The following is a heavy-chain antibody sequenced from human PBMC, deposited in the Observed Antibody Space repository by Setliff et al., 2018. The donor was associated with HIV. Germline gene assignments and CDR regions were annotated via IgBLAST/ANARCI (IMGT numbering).Heavy chain of an antibody. CDR1: SGSFGSYY. Sequence: SETLSLTCAVNSGSFGSYYWSWLRQSPGKGLEWIGEVNQRVTSNYNPSLKSRVTMSIDESTGQFSLKLSSVTAADTAVYFCARDKGGGYFDSWGQGTLVTVSS. J-gene: IGHJ4*02. D-gene: IGHD3-16*01. V-gene: IGHV4-34*01. CDR3: ARDKGGGYFDS. CDR2: VNQRVTS.